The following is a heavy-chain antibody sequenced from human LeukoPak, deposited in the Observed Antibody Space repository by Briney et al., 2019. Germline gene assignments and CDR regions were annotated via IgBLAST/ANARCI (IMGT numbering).Heavy chain of an antibody. V-gene: IGHV1-2*02. CDR1: GYTFTGYY. Sequence: GASVKVSCKASGYTFTGYYMHWVRQAPGQGLEWMGWINPNSGGTNYAQKFQGRVTMTRDTSISTAYMELSRLRSDDTAVYYCARGQPTYYDYVWGSYRQYYFDYWGQGTLVTVSS. D-gene: IGHD3-16*02. CDR2: INPNSGGT. J-gene: IGHJ4*02. CDR3: ARGQPTYYDYVWGSYRQYYFDY.